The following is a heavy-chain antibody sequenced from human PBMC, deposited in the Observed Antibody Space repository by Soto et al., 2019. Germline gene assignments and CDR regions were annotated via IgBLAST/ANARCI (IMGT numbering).Heavy chain of an antibody. V-gene: IGHV3-33*01. CDR1: GLTFSHHG. CDR3: ARDRGNDYFDY. J-gene: IGHJ4*02. Sequence: TGGSLRLSCAASGLTFSHHGMHWVRQAPGKGLEWVAFIWSDGRDKYYGDSVKGRFTISRDNSKSTLYLQMNSLRVEDTAVYFCARDRGNDYFDYWGQGTPVTVSS. CDR2: IWSDGRDK. D-gene: IGHD1-1*01.